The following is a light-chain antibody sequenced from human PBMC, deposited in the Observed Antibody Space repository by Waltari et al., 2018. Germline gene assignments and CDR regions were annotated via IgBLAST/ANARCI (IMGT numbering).Light chain of an antibody. V-gene: IGLV2-14*03. CDR1: RSDVGGYKY. Sequence: QSALPQPASVSGSPGQSITISCTGTRSDVGGYKYSSWYQQHPDKAPKLVIYDVSKRPSGVSYRVSGFKSGNTASLTISGLQAEDEADYYCSSYTTSNTFVFGGGTKLTVL. J-gene: IGLJ2*01. CDR3: SSYTTSNTFV. CDR2: DVS.